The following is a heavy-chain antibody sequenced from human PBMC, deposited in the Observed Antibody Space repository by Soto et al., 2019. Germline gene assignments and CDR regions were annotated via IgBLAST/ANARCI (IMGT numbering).Heavy chain of an antibody. Sequence: QVQLQESGPGLVKPSETLSLTCTVSGGSVSSGSYYWSWIRQPPGKGLEWIGYIYYSGSTNYNPSLKSRVTISVDTSKNQFSLKLSSVTAADTAVYYCARDALPYCGGDCYSDWGQGTLVTVSS. CDR3: ARDALPYCGGDCYSD. CDR1: GGSVSSGSYY. V-gene: IGHV4-61*01. CDR2: IYYSGST. D-gene: IGHD2-21*02. J-gene: IGHJ4*02.